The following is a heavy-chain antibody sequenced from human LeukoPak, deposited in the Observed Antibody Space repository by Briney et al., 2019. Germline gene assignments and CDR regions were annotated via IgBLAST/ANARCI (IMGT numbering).Heavy chain of an antibody. CDR3: ARREAGTSHFDY. CDR2: IYYSGST. D-gene: IGHD1-7*01. Sequence: SETLSLTCTVSGGSISSSSYYWGWIRQPPGTGLEWIGGIYYSGSTYYNPSLKSRVTISVDTSKNQFSLKLSSVTAADTAVYYCARREAGTSHFDYWGQGTLVTVSS. V-gene: IGHV4-39*01. CDR1: GGSISSSSYY. J-gene: IGHJ4*02.